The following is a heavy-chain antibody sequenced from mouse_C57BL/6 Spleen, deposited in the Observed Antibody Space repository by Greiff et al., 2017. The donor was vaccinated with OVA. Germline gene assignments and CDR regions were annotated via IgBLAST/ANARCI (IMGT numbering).Heavy chain of an antibody. CDR1: GYTFTSYW. D-gene: IGHD4-1*01. V-gene: IGHV1-61*01. CDR2: IYPSDSET. Sequence: VQLQQPGAELVRPGSSVKLSCKASGYTFTSYWMDWVKQRPGQGLEWIGNIYPSDSETHYNQKFKDKATLTVDKSSSTAYMQLSSLTSEDSAVYYCASGRGANWDYWGQGTTLTVSS. J-gene: IGHJ2*01. CDR3: ASGRGANWDY.